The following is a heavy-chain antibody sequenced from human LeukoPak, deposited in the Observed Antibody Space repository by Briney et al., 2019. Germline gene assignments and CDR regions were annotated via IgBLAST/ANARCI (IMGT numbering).Heavy chain of an antibody. V-gene: IGHV4-4*07. CDR3: ARGYSSSWSLDY. J-gene: IGHJ4*02. D-gene: IGHD6-13*01. Sequence: SETLSLTCTVCGGSISSYYWTWIRQPAGKGLEWIGRIYTSGNTNYNPSLKSRVTISVDKSKNQFSLKLSSVTAADTAVYYCARGYSSSWSLDYWGQGTLVTVSS. CDR1: GGSISSYY. CDR2: IYTSGNT.